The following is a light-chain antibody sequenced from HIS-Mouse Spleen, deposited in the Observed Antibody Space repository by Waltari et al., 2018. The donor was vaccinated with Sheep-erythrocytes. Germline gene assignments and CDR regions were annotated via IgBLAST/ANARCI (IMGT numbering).Light chain of an antibody. V-gene: IGKV1-33*01. CDR3: QQYDNLLT. CDR1: QDLSNY. J-gene: IGKJ4*02. CDR2: DAS. Sequence: DIHMTQSPSSLSASVGARVTITCQASQDLSNYLNLYQQKPGKAPKLLIYDASNLETGYPSRFSGSGSGTDFTFTISSLQPEDIATYYCQQYDNLLTFGGGTKVEIK.